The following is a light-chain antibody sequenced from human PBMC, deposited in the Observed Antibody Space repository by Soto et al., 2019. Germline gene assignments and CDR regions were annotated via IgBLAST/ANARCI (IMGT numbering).Light chain of an antibody. Sequence: DIQMTQSPSTLSASVGDRVIITCRASQSPGTWMAWYQQKPGTAPVLLIYDVSKLESGVPSRFSGRASGTEFTITITSLQPDDFATYYCKQYFRYTLTFGGGTKVEIK. CDR3: KQYFRYTLT. J-gene: IGKJ4*01. CDR2: DVS. CDR1: QSPGTW. V-gene: IGKV1-5*01.